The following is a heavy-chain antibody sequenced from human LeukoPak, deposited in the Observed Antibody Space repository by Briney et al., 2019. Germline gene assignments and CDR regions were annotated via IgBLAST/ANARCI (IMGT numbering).Heavy chain of an antibody. CDR3: AKTLREDIVVVVAATPAFDI. CDR2: ISGSGGST. CDR1: GFIFSSYA. D-gene: IGHD2-15*01. V-gene: IGHV3-23*01. J-gene: IGHJ3*02. Sequence: GGSLRLSCAASGFIFSSYAMSWVRQAPGKGLEWVSAISGSGGSTYYADSVKGRFTISRDNSKNTLYLQMNSLRAEDTAVYYCAKTLREDIVVVVAATPAFDIWGQGTMVTVSS.